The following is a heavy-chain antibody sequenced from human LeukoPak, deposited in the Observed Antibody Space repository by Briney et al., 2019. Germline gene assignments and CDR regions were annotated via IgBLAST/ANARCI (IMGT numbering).Heavy chain of an antibody. CDR3: ARALPISDYGGNSGLFDY. D-gene: IGHD4-23*01. J-gene: IGHJ4*02. V-gene: IGHV1-69*13. CDR1: GGTFSSYA. CDR2: IIPIFGTA. Sequence: GASVKVSCKASGGTFSSYAISWVRQAPGQGLEWMGGIIPIFGTANYARKFQGRVTITADESTSTAYMELSSLRSEDTAVYYCARALPISDYGGNSGLFDYWGQGTLVTVSS.